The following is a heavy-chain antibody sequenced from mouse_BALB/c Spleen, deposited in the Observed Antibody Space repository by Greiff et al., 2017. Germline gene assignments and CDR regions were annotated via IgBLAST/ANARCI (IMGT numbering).Heavy chain of an antibody. V-gene: IGHV5-17*02. Sequence: DVKLVESGGGLVQPGGSRKLSCAASGFTFSSFGMHWVRQAPEKGLEWVAYISSGSSTIYYADTVKGRFTISRDNPKNTLFLQMTSLRSEDTAMYYCARSPRDGYSLSYWYFDVWGAGTTVTVSS. CDR2: ISSGSSTI. CDR3: ARSPRDGYSLSYWYFDV. D-gene: IGHD2-3*01. J-gene: IGHJ1*01. CDR1: GFTFSSFG.